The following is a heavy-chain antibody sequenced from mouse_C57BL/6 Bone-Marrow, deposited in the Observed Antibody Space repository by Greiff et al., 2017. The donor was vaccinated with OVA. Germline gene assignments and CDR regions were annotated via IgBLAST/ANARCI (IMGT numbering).Heavy chain of an antibody. CDR1: GYAFSSYW. Sequence: QVQLQQSGAELVKPGASVTISCKASGYAFSSYWMNWVKQRPGKGLEWIGQIYPGDGDTNYNGKFKGKATLTADKSSSTAYMQLSSLTSEDSAVEFCARRGGRSSWYFDVWGTGTTVTVSS. D-gene: IGHD1-1*01. J-gene: IGHJ1*03. CDR2: IYPGDGDT. V-gene: IGHV1-80*01. CDR3: ARRGGRSSWYFDV.